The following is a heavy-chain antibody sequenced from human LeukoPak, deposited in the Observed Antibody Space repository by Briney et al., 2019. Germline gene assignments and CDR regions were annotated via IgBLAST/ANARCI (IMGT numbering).Heavy chain of an antibody. J-gene: IGHJ4*02. V-gene: IGHV1-2*02. Sequence: ASVKVSCKASGYTFTGYYMHWVRQAPGQGLEWMGWINPNSGGTNYAQKFHGRVTMTRDTSISTAYMELSRLRSDDTAVYYCAREGVGTMIVVAYWGQGTLVTVSS. D-gene: IGHD3-22*01. CDR2: INPNSGGT. CDR3: AREGVGTMIVVAY. CDR1: GYTFTGYY.